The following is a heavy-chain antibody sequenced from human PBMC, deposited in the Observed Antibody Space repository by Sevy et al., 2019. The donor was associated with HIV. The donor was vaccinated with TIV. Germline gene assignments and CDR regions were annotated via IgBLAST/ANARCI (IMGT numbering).Heavy chain of an antibody. D-gene: IGHD1-1*01. CDR2: ITPDDT. V-gene: IGHV3-23*01. Sequence: GSLRLSCTASGFTFSTYTLTWVRQAPGKGLEWVSSITPDDTHYADSVRGRFSVSRDNSKNTPYLQMDSLTVDDTAVYYCARDAQTWRGPWYGTSGADRWGQGTLVTVSS. J-gene: IGHJ5*02. CDR1: GFTFSTYT. CDR3: ARDAQTWRGPWYGTSGADR.